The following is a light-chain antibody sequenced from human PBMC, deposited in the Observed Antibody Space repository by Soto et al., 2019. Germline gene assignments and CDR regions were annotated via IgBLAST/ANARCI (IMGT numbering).Light chain of an antibody. CDR1: SSDVGSYNL. CDR2: EGS. V-gene: IGLV2-14*02. J-gene: IGLJ2*01. Sequence: QSALTQPASVSGSPGQSITISCTGTSSDVGSYNLVSWYQQHPGKAPKLMIYEGSKRPSGVSNRFSGSKSGNTASLAINGLQAEDEADYYCQSYDSTLGGVLFGGGTKLTVL. CDR3: QSYDSTLGGVL.